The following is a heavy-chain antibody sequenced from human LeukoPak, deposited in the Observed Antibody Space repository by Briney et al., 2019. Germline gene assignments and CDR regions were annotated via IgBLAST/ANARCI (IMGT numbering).Heavy chain of an antibody. CDR3: ARGTAMETYFYGMDV. CDR2: IKQDGGEK. J-gene: IGHJ6*02. D-gene: IGHD2-21*02. V-gene: IGHV3-7*03. Sequence: GGSLRLSCVASGFTFSRYWMTWVRQAPGKGLEWVANIKQDGGEKTYVDSVKGRFTISRDNAKNTLFLQMNSLRVADTAVYYCARGTAMETYFYGMDVWGQGTTVTVFS. CDR1: GFTFSRYW.